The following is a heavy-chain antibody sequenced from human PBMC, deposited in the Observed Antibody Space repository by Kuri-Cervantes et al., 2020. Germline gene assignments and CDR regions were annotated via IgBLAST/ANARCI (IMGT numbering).Heavy chain of an antibody. D-gene: IGHD4-23*01. V-gene: IGHV3-33*08. CDR2: IWYDGSNK. CDR3: ARDDAVAGQGGYYYYYGMDV. CDR1: GFTFSNSD. J-gene: IGHJ6*02. Sequence: GESLKISCAASGFTFSNSDMNWVRQAPGKGLEWVAVIWYDGSNKYYADSVKGRFTISRDNSKNTLYLQMNSLRAEDTAVYYCARDDAVAGQGGYYYYYGMDVWGQGTTVTVSS.